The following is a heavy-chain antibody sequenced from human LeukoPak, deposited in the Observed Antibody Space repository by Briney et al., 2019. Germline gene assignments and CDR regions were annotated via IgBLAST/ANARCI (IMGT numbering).Heavy chain of an antibody. CDR1: GFTFSSYG. Sequence: GGSLRLSCAASGFTFSSYGMHWVRQAPGKGLEWVAFIRYDGSNKYYADSVKGRFTISRDNSKNTLYLQMNSLRAEDTAVCYCAKDLDIVVVVAATRGLGDYWGQGTLVTVPS. D-gene: IGHD2-15*01. CDR2: IRYDGSNK. V-gene: IGHV3-30*02. CDR3: AKDLDIVVVVAATRGLGDY. J-gene: IGHJ4*02.